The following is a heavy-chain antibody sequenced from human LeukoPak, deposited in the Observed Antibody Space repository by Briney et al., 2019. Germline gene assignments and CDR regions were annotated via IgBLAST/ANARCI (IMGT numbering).Heavy chain of an antibody. D-gene: IGHD2-15*01. CDR2: MSSSGIS. Sequence: SETLSLTCTVSNGSISSDTYFWSWIRQPAGKGLEWIGRMSSSGISTYSPSLKSRVTISIDTSRNQFSMNLNSVTATDTAVYYCARQGGHYSDGNCYSHYYYYMDVWGKGTTVTISS. CDR1: NGSISSDTYF. J-gene: IGHJ6*03. V-gene: IGHV4-61*02. CDR3: ARQGGHYSDGNCYSHYYYYMDV.